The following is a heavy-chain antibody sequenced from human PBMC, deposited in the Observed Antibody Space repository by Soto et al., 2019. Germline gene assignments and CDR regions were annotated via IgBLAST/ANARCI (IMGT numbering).Heavy chain of an antibody. CDR1: GGTFKSYA. CDR2: NMPICGTA. Sequence: QVQLVQSGAEVKKPGASVKVSCKASGGTFKSYAISWVRQAPGQGLEWLGGNMPICGTADYAQKFQGRVTITADESTSTADMELSSLRSEDTAVYYCANWRDTNPQVVNYYYGMDIWGQGTTVTVS. CDR3: ANWRDTNPQVVNYYYGMDI. J-gene: IGHJ6*02. D-gene: IGHD1-1*01. V-gene: IGHV1-69*12.